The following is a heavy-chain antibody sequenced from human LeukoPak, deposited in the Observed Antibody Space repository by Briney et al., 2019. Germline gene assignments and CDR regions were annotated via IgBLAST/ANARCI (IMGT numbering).Heavy chain of an antibody. Sequence: GGSLRLSCAASGFTFSSYAMHWVRQAPGKGLEWVAVISYDGSNKYYADSVKGRFTISRDNSKNTLYLQMNSLRAEDTAVYYCARDPSGSYFDYWGQGTLVTVSS. CDR1: GFTFSSYA. D-gene: IGHD1-26*01. V-gene: IGHV3-30-3*01. J-gene: IGHJ4*02. CDR2: ISYDGSNK. CDR3: ARDPSGSYFDY.